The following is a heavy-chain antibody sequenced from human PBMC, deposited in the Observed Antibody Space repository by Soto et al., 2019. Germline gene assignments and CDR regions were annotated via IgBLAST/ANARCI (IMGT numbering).Heavy chain of an antibody. J-gene: IGHJ6*03. V-gene: IGHV3-48*01. D-gene: IGHD6-13*01. CDR1: GFTFGTYS. CDR3: ARDAPYTNSWFPSYCMDV. CDR2: IDSSVTTI. Sequence: EVQLVDSGGDLVQQGGSMTLSCAASGFTFGTYSMTWVRQAPGKGLEWVAYIDSSVTTIYYADSVKGRFTISRDNAKNSLYLQMNSLRVEDTAVYYCARDAPYTNSWFPSYCMDVWGRGTTVTVSS.